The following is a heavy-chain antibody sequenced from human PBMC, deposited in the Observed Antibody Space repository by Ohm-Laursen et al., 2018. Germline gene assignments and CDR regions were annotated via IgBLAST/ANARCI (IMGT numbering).Heavy chain of an antibody. D-gene: IGHD1-26*01. J-gene: IGHJ3*02. Sequence: SSLRLSCAASGFTFDDYAMHWVRQAPGKGLEWVSGISWNSGSIGYADSVKGRFTTSRDNAKNSLYLQMNSLRAEDTALYYCAKDNGYSGSYNAFDIWGQGTMVTVSS. CDR2: ISWNSGSI. V-gene: IGHV3-9*01. CDR3: AKDNGYSGSYNAFDI. CDR1: GFTFDDYA.